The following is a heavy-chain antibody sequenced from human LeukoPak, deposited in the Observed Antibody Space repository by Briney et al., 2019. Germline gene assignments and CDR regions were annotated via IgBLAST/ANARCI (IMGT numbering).Heavy chain of an antibody. CDR3: ARNKDYRFNC. CDR1: GYIFTSNG. Sequence: GASVKVSCKPSGYIFTSNGISWVRQAPGQGLEWMGWISANSGNTNYAQKFQGRVTMTTDTSTSTAYMELRSLRSDDTAMYYCARNKDYRFNCWGQGTLVTVSS. J-gene: IGHJ4*02. V-gene: IGHV1-18*01. CDR2: ISANSGNT. D-gene: IGHD4/OR15-4a*01.